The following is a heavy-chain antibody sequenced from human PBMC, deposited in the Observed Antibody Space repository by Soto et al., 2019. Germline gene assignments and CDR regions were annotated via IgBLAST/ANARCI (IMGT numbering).Heavy chain of an antibody. D-gene: IGHD2-15*01. V-gene: IGHV2-5*02. CDR3: AHNLVAGTSWFDP. J-gene: IGHJ5*02. Sequence: QITLKESGPTLVKPTQTLTLTCTFSGFSISTSGVGGVWIRRPPGKNLEWLGIIDWDDDKRYSPSLKSRLTIPKDTSKNQVVLTMNHMDPVNTGTYYCAHNLVAGTSWFDPWGQETLVTVSS. CDR1: GFSISTSGVG. CDR2: IDWDDDK.